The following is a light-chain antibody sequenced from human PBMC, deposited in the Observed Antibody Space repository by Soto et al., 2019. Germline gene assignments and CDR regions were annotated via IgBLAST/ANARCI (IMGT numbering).Light chain of an antibody. CDR2: DVS. CDR1: SSDVGGYSY. CDR3: NSYTGSGTVV. V-gene: IGLV2-14*03. J-gene: IGLJ2*01. Sequence: QSVLTQPASVSGSPGQSITISCTGTSSDVGGYSYVSWYQHNPGKAPKLMIYDVSNRPSGVSNRFSGSKSGNTASLTISGLQAEDEADYYCNSYTGSGTVVFGGGTKVTVL.